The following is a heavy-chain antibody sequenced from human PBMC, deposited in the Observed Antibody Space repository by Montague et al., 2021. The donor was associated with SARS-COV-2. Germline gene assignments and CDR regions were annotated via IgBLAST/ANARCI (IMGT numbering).Heavy chain of an antibody. Sequence: SLRLSCSASGFSFGTYAMTWVRQAPGKGLEWVSTLSGDGRYTDYADSVKGRFTISRDNSKNTLYLQMNSLRPDDTAIYYCTKVLDEPLRTWFDSWGQGTLVTVSS. CDR1: GFSFGTYA. CDR2: LSGDGRYT. D-gene: IGHD1-1*01. CDR3: TKVLDEPLRTWFDS. V-gene: IGHV3-23*01. J-gene: IGHJ5*01.